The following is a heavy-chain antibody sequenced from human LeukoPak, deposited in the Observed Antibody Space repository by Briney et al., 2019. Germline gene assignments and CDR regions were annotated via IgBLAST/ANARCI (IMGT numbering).Heavy chain of an antibody. J-gene: IGHJ3*02. CDR1: GDSVSSNSAA. V-gene: IGHV6-1*01. CDR3: AKISQAPRGLI. CDR2: TYYRSKWYN. Sequence: SQTLSLTCAISGDSVSSNSAAWIWIRQSPSRGLEWLGRTYYRSKWYNDYAISVKSRITINPDTSKNQFSLQLNSVTPEDTAVYYCAKISQAPRGLIWGQGTMVTVSS.